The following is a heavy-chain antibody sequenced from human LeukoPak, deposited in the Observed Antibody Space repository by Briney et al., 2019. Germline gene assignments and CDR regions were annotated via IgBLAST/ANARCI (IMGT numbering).Heavy chain of an antibody. Sequence: PGGSLRLSCAASGFSFSSYEMNWVRQAPGKGLEWISFISSSGRKIYYTDSVKGRFTISRDNAKNSLYLQMNSLRAEDTAVYYCATSMTTVPIWGQGTMVTVSS. D-gene: IGHD4-17*01. V-gene: IGHV3-48*03. CDR3: ATSMTTVPI. CDR2: ISSSGRKI. CDR1: GFSFSSYE. J-gene: IGHJ3*02.